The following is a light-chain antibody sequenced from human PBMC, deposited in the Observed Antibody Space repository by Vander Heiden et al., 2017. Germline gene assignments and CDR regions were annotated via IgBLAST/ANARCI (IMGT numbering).Light chain of an antibody. Sequence: QSVLTQPPSVSGAPGQRVTISCTGSSSNIGAGYDVHWYQQLPGTAPNLLIYGNRNRPSGVPDRFSCSTSGTSASLAITGLQAEDEADDYCQSYDSSMSGSGVFGGGTKLTVL. V-gene: IGLV1-40*01. CDR3: QSYDSSMSGSGV. CDR2: GNR. CDR1: SSNIGAGYD. J-gene: IGLJ2*01.